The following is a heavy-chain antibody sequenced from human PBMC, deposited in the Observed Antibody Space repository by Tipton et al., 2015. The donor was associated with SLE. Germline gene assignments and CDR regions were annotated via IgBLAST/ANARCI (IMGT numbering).Heavy chain of an antibody. V-gene: IGHV3-64*04. CDR2: ISGNGGST. Sequence: SLRLSCSASGFTFSSYDMHWVRQAPGKGLEYVSGISGNGGSTYYADSVKGRFTISRDNSKNTLYLQMNSLRAEDTAVYYCAREKGVGATPHNWFDPWGQGTLVTVSS. CDR3: AREKGVGATPHNWFDP. D-gene: IGHD1-26*01. J-gene: IGHJ5*02. CDR1: GFTFSSYD.